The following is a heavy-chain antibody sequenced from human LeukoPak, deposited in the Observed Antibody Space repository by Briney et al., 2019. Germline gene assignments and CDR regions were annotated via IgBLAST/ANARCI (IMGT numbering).Heavy chain of an antibody. CDR1: GYTFTDYY. CDR3: ARAVSWELGGWFDP. V-gene: IGHV1-2*02. Sequence: ASVKVSCKASGYTFTDYYIDWVRQAPGQGLEWMGWINPNSGGTNYAQKFQGRVTMTRDTSISTAYMELSSLRSDDTAVYYCARAVSWELGGWFDPWGQGTLVTVSS. CDR2: INPNSGGT. D-gene: IGHD1-26*01. J-gene: IGHJ5*02.